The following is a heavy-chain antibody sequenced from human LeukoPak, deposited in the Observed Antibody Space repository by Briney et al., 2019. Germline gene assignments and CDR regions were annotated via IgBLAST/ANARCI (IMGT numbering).Heavy chain of an antibody. Sequence: GGSLRLSCAASGFTFNSYAMSWVRQAPGKGLEWVAVISYDGSNKYYADSVKGRFTISRDSSKNTLYLQMNSLRAEDTAVYYCAKDLSGGYDSYFDYWGQGTLVTVSS. D-gene: IGHD5-12*01. CDR3: AKDLSGGYDSYFDY. V-gene: IGHV3-30*18. CDR1: GFTFNSYA. CDR2: ISYDGSNK. J-gene: IGHJ4*02.